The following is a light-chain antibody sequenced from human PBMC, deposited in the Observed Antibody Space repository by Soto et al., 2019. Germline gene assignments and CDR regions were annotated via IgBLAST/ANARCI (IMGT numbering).Light chain of an antibody. CDR2: DVS. J-gene: IGLJ2*01. V-gene: IGLV2-14*01. Sequence: QLVLTQPASVSGSPGQSITISCTGTSSDVGGYNYVSWYQQHPGKAPKVMIYDVSNRPSGVSNRFSGSKSGNTASLTVSGLQAEDEADYYCSSYTSSSTLVVFGGGTQLTVL. CDR3: SSYTSSSTLVV. CDR1: SSDVGGYNY.